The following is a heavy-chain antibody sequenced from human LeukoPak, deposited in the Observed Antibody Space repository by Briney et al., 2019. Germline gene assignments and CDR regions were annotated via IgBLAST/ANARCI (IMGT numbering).Heavy chain of an antibody. CDR2: ISGSGGST. Sequence: GGSLRLSCAASGFTFSSYGMSWVRQAPGKGLEWVSAISGSGGSTYYADSVKGRFTISRDNSKNTLYLQMNSLRAEDTAVYYCAKDRRKDIVVVVAAQPDFDYWGQGTLVTVSS. V-gene: IGHV3-23*01. CDR3: AKDRRKDIVVVVAAQPDFDY. J-gene: IGHJ4*02. D-gene: IGHD2-15*01. CDR1: GFTFSSYG.